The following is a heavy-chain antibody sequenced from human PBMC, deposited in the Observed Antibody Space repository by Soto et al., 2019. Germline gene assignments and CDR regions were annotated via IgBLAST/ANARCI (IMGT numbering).Heavy chain of an antibody. J-gene: IGHJ4*02. CDR2: IFYGGNT. V-gene: IGHV4-39*01. Sequence: SETLSLTCTVSDGSITSSNNFWGWIRQPPGKGLEWIGTIFYGGNTYYNPSLKSRVTMSVDTFKNQFSLRLSSVTAADTAVYFCASRYYVGYSGYYHTFDSWGQGTLVAVSS. D-gene: IGHD3-22*01. CDR3: ASRYYVGYSGYYHTFDS. CDR1: DGSITSSNNF.